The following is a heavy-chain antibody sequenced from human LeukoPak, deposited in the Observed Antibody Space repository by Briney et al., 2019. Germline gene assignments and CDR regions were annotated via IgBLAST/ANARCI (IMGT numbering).Heavy chain of an antibody. Sequence: SETLSLTCTVSGGSISSYYWSWIRQPPGKGLEWIGYIYYSGSTNYNPSLKSRVTISVDTSKNQFSLKLSSVTAADTAVYYCARDRRTAAGPTEYYYYYYYMDVWGKGNTVTVSS. J-gene: IGHJ6*03. V-gene: IGHV4-59*01. CDR1: GGSISSYY. D-gene: IGHD6-13*01. CDR3: ARDRRTAAGPTEYYYYYYYMDV. CDR2: IYYSGST.